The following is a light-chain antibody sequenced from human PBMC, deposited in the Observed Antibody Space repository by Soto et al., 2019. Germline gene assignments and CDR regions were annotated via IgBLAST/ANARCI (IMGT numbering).Light chain of an antibody. CDR3: GSWDNILRAYV. CDR1: GSNLGRNY. V-gene: IGLV1-51*01. Sequence: SVLTQPPSVSATPGQKVTISCSGSGSNLGRNYVSWYQQLPGTAPKLLIYDNVYRFSGIPDRFSASKSGTSATLGITGLQTGDEGDYYCGSWDNILRAYVFGTGTKLTVL. J-gene: IGLJ1*01. CDR2: DNV.